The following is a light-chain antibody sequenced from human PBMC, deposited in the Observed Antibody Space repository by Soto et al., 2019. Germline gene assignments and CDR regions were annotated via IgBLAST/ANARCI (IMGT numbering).Light chain of an antibody. CDR1: QSISSG. V-gene: IGKV1-5*03. CDR3: QQYNSYSYT. CDR2: KAS. J-gene: IGKJ2*01. Sequence: DIKMTQSPSTLSASVGDRVTITCRTSQSISSGLAWYQQKPGKAPKLLSYKASSLESGVPSRFSGSGSGTEFTLTISSLQPDDFATYYCQQYNSYSYTFGQGTKLEI.